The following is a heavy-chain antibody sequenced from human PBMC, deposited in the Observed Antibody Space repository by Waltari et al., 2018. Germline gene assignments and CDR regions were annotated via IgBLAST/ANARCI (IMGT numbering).Heavy chain of an antibody. J-gene: IGHJ5*02. Sequence: QVQLQQWGAGLLKPSETLSLTCAVYGGSFSGYYWDWLRQPPGQGLEWIGEINHSGSTNYNPSLKSRVTISVDTSKNQFSLKLSSVTAADTAVYYCARSITMVRSWFDPWGQGTLVTVSS. D-gene: IGHD3-10*01. CDR1: GGSFSGYY. V-gene: IGHV4-34*01. CDR3: ARSITMVRSWFDP. CDR2: INHSGST.